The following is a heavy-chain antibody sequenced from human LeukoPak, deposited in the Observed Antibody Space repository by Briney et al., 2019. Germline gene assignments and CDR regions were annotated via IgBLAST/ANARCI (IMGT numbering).Heavy chain of an antibody. CDR2: ISASGGDT. CDR3: AKDVRRCNGACT. Sequence: QPGGSLRLSCVASGFSFSTYSFSWVRQAPGKGLEWVSGISASGGDTFYADSVKGRFTISRDNSKNTLSLQMNSLRVEDTAIYYCAKDVRRCNGACTWGQGTLVTVSS. J-gene: IGHJ5*02. CDR1: GFSFSTYS. V-gene: IGHV3-23*01. D-gene: IGHD2-8*01.